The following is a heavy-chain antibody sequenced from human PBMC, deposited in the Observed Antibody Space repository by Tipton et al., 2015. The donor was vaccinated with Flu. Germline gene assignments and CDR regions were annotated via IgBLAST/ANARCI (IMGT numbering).Heavy chain of an antibody. CDR2: IYYSGNT. V-gene: IGHV4-59*01. Sequence: TLSLTCTVSGGSISSYYWSWIRQPPGKGLEWIGYIYYSGNTNYNPSLKSRVTISVDTSKNQFYLKLSSVTAADTAVYYCARDSPDTDTAMAPWGQGTLVTVSS. CDR3: ARDSPDTDTAMAP. CDR1: GGSISSYY. D-gene: IGHD5-18*01. J-gene: IGHJ5*02.